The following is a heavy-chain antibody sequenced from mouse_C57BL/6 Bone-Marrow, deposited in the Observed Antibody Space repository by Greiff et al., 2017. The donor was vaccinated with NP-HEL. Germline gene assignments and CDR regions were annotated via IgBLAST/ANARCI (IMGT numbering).Heavy chain of an antibody. CDR2: ISYSGST. J-gene: IGHJ4*01. CDR1: GYSITSGYD. CDR3: ARGGTTVVEDYAMDY. D-gene: IGHD1-1*01. V-gene: IGHV3-1*01. Sequence: EVKLVESGPGMVKPSQSLSLTCTVTGYSITSGYDWHWIRHFPGNKLELMGYISYSGSTNYNPSLKSRISITHDTSKNHFFLKLNSVTTEDTATYYCARGGTTVVEDYAMDYWGQGTSVTVSS.